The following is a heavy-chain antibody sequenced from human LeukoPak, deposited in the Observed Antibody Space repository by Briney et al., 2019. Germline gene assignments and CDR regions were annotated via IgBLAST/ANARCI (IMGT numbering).Heavy chain of an antibody. D-gene: IGHD1-14*01. V-gene: IGHV3-53*01. CDR3: ARGVEPLAANTLAY. CDR1: GFTVITND. Sequence: GGSLRLSCAASGFTVITNDMTWVRQAPGKGLEWVSVLCDGNTKYADSVQGRFTISRDNSKNTLYLGMNSLSPADTAVYYCARGVEPLAANTLAYWGQGTLVTVSS. J-gene: IGHJ4*02. CDR2: LCDGNT.